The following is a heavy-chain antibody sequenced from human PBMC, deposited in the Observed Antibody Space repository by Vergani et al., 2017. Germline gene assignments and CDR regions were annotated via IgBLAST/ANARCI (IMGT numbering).Heavy chain of an antibody. CDR2: VSASSATP. Sequence: EVQLLESGGGLVQPGGSLRLSCEASGFSFPGYAMSWVRQAPGKGLEWVSSVSASSATPYYADSVKGRFIISRDNSKNTLHLQMNSLRADDTAVYYCTKGSRGYTGYFFDDWGQGTLAAVSS. V-gene: IGHV3-23*01. CDR1: GFSFPGYA. D-gene: IGHD5-12*01. J-gene: IGHJ4*02. CDR3: TKGSRGYTGYFFDD.